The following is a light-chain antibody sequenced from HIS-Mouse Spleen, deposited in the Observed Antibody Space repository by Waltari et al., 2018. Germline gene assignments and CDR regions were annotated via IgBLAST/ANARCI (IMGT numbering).Light chain of an antibody. CDR1: SLRSYY. CDR3: NSRDSSGNHVV. J-gene: IGLJ2*01. Sequence: SSELTQDPAVSVALGQTVRITCLGDSLRSYYASRYQQKPGQAPVLVIQSKNNRPSGIPHRFSGSSSGNTASLTITGAQAEDEADYYCNSRDSSGNHVVFGGGTKLTVL. CDR2: SKN. V-gene: IGLV3-19*01.